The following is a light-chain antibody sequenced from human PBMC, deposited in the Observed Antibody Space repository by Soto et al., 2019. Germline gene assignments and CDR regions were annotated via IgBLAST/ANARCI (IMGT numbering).Light chain of an antibody. CDR1: QSVSNNH. CDR3: QQYGSSGT. Sequence: EIVMTESPATLSLSPVERSTLSFMASQSVSNNHLAWYQQKPGQAPRLLIYGASNRATGIPDRFSGSGSGTDFTLTISRLEPEDFAVYYCQQYGSSGTFGQGTKV. V-gene: IGKV3-20*01. CDR2: GAS. J-gene: IGKJ1*01.